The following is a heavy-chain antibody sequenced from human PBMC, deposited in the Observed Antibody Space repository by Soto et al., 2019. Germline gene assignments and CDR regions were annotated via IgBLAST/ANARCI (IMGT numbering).Heavy chain of an antibody. J-gene: IGHJ6*02. CDR3: TRRRFGVRGVTTMDV. D-gene: IGHD3-10*01. CDR1: GDSIIGIYH. Sequence: SETLSLTCAVSGDSIIGIYHWAWIRQSPGRGLEWIASIYHTGTTYYTPSLESRVTISVDTSKNQFSLRLSSVTAADTAVYYCTRRRFGVRGVTTMDVWGPGTTVTVSS. V-gene: IGHV4-38-2*01. CDR2: IYHTGTT.